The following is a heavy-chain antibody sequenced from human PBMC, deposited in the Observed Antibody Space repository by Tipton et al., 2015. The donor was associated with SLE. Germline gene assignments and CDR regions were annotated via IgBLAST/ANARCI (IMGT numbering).Heavy chain of an antibody. Sequence: SLRLSCAASGFTFSSYAMHWVRQAPGKGLEWVAVISYDGSNKYYADSVKGRFTISRDNSKNTLYLQMNSLRAEDTAVYYCARPITSGYDYWAFDIWGQGTMVTVSS. J-gene: IGHJ3*02. CDR3: ARPITSGYDYWAFDI. CDR2: ISYDGSNK. CDR1: GFTFSSYA. D-gene: IGHD5-12*01. V-gene: IGHV3-30-3*01.